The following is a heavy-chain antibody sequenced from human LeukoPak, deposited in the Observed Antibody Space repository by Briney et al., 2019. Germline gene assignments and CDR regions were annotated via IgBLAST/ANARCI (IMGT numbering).Heavy chain of an antibody. V-gene: IGHV4-39*06. CDR3: ARGPRK. J-gene: IGHJ3*01. CDR1: GGSISSGDYY. Sequence: PSETLSLTCTVSGGSISSGDYYWSWIRQPPGQGLEWIGEVYYSGSPNYNSSLKSRVTISLDKTKNQFLLNLTSVTAADTAVYYCARGPRKWGQGTMVTVSS. CDR2: VYYSGSP.